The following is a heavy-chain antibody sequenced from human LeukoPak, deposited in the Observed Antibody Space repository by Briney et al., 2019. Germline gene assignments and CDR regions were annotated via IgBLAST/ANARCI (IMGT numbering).Heavy chain of an antibody. CDR1: GFTFSSYA. CDR2: IIGSGDST. Sequence: GGSLRLSCAASGFTFSSYAMNWVRQAPGKGLEWVSLIIGSGDSTYYADSVRGRFTISRDTSKNTLYLQLNSLRAEDTAVYYCAKGGERGSGWYSGYWGQGTLVTVSS. J-gene: IGHJ4*02. D-gene: IGHD6-19*01. CDR3: AKGGERGSGWYSGY. V-gene: IGHV3-23*01.